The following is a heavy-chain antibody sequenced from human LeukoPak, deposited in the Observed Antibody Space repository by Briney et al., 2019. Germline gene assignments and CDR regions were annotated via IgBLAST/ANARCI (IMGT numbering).Heavy chain of an antibody. J-gene: IGHJ4*02. Sequence: GGSLRLSCAASGFTFSSYSMNWVRQAPGKGLEWVSSISSSSSNIYYADSVKGRFTISRDNAKNSLYLQMNSLRVEDTAVCYCARCTTGRTFGSLREIKRSREIDYWGQGTLVTVSS. CDR2: ISSSSSNI. V-gene: IGHV3-21*01. CDR3: ARCTTGRTFGSLREIKRSREIDY. D-gene: IGHD1-1*01. CDR1: GFTFSSYS.